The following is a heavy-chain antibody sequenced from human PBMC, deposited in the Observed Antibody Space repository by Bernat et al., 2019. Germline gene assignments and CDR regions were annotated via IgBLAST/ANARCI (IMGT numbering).Heavy chain of an antibody. CDR3: ARDQAGYCSGGSCYRPQYFQH. V-gene: IGHV3-66*01. D-gene: IGHD2-15*01. CDR2: IYSGGST. CDR1: GFTVSSNY. J-gene: IGHJ1*01. Sequence: VQLVESGGGVVQPGRSLRLSCAASGFTVSSNYMSWVRQAPGKGLEWVSVIYSGGSTYYADSVKGRFTISRDNSKNTLYLQMNSLRAEDTAVYYCARDQAGYCSGGSCYRPQYFQHWGQGTLVTVSS.